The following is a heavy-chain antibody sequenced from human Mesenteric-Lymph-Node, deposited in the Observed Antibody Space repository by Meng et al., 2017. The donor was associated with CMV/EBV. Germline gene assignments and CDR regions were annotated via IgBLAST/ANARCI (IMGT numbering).Heavy chain of an antibody. J-gene: IGHJ4*02. V-gene: IGHV4-34*01. Sequence: SETLSLTCAVYGGSFSGYYWSWIRQPPGKGLEWIGEINHSGSTNYNPSLKSRVTISVDTSKNQFSLKLSSVTAADTAVYYCARGRLRGYSGGFDYWGQGTLVTVSS. CDR1: GGSFSGYY. D-gene: IGHD5-12*01. CDR3: ARGRLRGYSGGFDY. CDR2: INHSGST.